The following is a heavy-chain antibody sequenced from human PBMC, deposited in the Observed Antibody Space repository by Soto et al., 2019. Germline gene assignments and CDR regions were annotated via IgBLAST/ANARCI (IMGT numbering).Heavy chain of an antibody. CDR1: EFTVSSNY. D-gene: IGHD3-3*01. CDR2: IDTAGRA. CDR3: ARGATYYDFWSGHYTSYTYYDMDV. Sequence: ESGGGLIQPGGSLRVSCAASEFTVSSNYMTWVRQAPGKGLEWVSVIDTAGRANYAESVKGRFTNSRDNSKNTLYLQMNSLRVEDTAVYYCARGATYYDFWSGHYTSYTYYDMDVWGQGTTVTVS. J-gene: IGHJ6*02. V-gene: IGHV3-53*01.